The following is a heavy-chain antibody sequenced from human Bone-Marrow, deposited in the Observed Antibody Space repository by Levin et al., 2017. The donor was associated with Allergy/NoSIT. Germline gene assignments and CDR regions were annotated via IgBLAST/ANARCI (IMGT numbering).Heavy chain of an antibody. V-gene: IGHV3-74*01. CDR2: VDGDDIYT. Sequence: RGESLKISCAASGFTFSNYWMHWVRQAPGKGMVWVARVDGDDIYTTYADSVKGRFTISRDNAKNTLYLQMNSLRVDDTTVYYCVRESMISRRQHKVPSRFDPWGQGALVTVSP. CDR1: GFTFSNYW. J-gene: IGHJ5*02. CDR3: VRESMISRRQHKVPSRFDP. D-gene: IGHD3-16*01.